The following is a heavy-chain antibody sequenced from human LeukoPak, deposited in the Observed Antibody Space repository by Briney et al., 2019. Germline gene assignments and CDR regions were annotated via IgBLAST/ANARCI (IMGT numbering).Heavy chain of an antibody. V-gene: IGHV4-59*11. Sequence: SETLSLTCTVSGGSISSHYWSWIRRPPGKGLEWIGYIYYSGSTNYNPSLKSRVTISVDTSKNQFSLKLSSVTAADTAVYYCARVSGNYDFWSGYYRNWFDPWGQGTLVTVSS. CDR2: IYYSGST. J-gene: IGHJ5*02. CDR3: ARVSGNYDFWSGYYRNWFDP. D-gene: IGHD3-3*01. CDR1: GGSISSHY.